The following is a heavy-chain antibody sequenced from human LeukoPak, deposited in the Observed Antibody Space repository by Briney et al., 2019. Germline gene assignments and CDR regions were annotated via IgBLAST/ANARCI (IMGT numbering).Heavy chain of an antibody. CDR1: GYTFTSNY. CDR3: ARLTYCTNGVCYHDAFDI. Sequence: ASVKVSCKASGYTFTSNYMHWVRQAPGQGPEWMGVISPSGGSTTYAQKFQGRVTMTTDTSTSTAYMELRSLRSDDTAVYYCARLTYCTNGVCYHDAFDIWGQGTMVTVSS. D-gene: IGHD2-8*01. V-gene: IGHV1-46*01. CDR2: ISPSGGST. J-gene: IGHJ3*02.